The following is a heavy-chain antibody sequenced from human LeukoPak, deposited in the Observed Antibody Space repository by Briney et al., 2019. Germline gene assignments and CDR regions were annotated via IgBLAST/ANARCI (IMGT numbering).Heavy chain of an antibody. CDR2: INPSGGST. J-gene: IGHJ4*02. CDR1: GYTFTGYY. Sequence: GASVKVSCKASGYTFTGYYMHWVRQAPGQGLEWMGIINPSGGSTSYAQKFQGRVTMTRDMSTSTVYMELSSLRSEDTAVYYCAKGSRITMIAGCWGQGTLVTVSS. D-gene: IGHD3-22*01. CDR3: AKGSRITMIAGC. V-gene: IGHV1-46*01.